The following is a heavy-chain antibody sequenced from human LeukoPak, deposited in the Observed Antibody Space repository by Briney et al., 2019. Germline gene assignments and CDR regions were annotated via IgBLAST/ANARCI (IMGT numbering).Heavy chain of an antibody. Sequence: SSETLSLTCTVSGGSISSYYWSWIRQPPGKGLEWIGYIYYSGSTNYNPSLKSRVTISVDTSKNQFSLKLSSVTAADTAVYYCARAAPGIAAAGTNWYFDLWGRGTLVTVSS. CDR1: GGSISSYY. CDR3: ARAAPGIAAAGTNWYFDL. CDR2: IYYSGST. J-gene: IGHJ2*01. D-gene: IGHD6-13*01. V-gene: IGHV4-59*01.